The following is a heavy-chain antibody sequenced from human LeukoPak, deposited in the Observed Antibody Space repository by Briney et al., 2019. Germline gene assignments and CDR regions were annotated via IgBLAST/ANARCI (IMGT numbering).Heavy chain of an antibody. CDR2: INHSGST. CDR1: GGSFSGYY. D-gene: IGHD5-18*01. Sequence: SETLSLTCAVYGGSFSGYYWSWIRQPPGKGLEWIGEINHSGSTNYNPSLKSRVTISVDTSKNQFSLKLSSVTAADTAVCYCASGGDTAMVKRYFGYWGQGTLVTVSS. J-gene: IGHJ4*02. V-gene: IGHV4-34*01. CDR3: ASGGDTAMVKRYFGY.